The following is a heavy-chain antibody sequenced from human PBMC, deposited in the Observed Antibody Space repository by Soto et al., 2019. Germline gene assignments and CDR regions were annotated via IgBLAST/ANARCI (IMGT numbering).Heavy chain of an antibody. D-gene: IGHD3-3*01. CDR2: IYSGGST. J-gene: IGHJ3*02. Sequence: EVQLVETGGGLIQPGGSLRLSCAASGFTVSSNYMSWVRQAPGKGLEWVSVIYSGGSTYYADSVKGRFTISRDNSKNTLYLQMNSLRAEDTAVYYCASDRRFLEWLPDAFDIWGQGTMVTVSS. CDR1: GFTVSSNY. V-gene: IGHV3-53*02. CDR3: ASDRRFLEWLPDAFDI.